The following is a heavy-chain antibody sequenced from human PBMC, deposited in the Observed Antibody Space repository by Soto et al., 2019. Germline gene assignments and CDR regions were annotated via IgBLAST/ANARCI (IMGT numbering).Heavy chain of an antibody. CDR2: INGDGSST. D-gene: IGHD6-6*01. CDR3: VSLVERSDIAFDI. Sequence: EVQLVESGGGLVQPGGSLRLSCAASGFTFRRYWMHWVRQASGKGLVWVSRINGDGSSTSYADSVKGRFTVSRDNAKNTLYLQMNSLRVADTAVYYCVSLVERSDIAFDIWGQGTMVTVSS. J-gene: IGHJ3*02. CDR1: GFTFRRYW. V-gene: IGHV3-74*01.